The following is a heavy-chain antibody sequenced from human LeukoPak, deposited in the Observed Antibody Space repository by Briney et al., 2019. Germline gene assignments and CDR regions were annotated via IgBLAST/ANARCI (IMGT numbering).Heavy chain of an antibody. V-gene: IGHV4-59*01. J-gene: IGHJ4*02. CDR2: IYYSGST. D-gene: IGHD1-26*01. CDR3: ARGHDLVGATRGYYFDY. CDR1: GGSISSYY. Sequence: SETRSLTCTVSGGSISSYYWSWIRQPPGKGLEWIGYIYYSGSTNYNPSLKSRVTISVDTSKNQFSLKLSSVTAADTAVYYCARGHDLVGATRGYYFDYWGQGTLVTVSS.